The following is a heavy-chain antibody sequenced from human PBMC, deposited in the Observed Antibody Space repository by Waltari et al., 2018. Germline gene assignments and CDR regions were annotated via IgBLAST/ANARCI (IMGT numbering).Heavy chain of an antibody. Sequence: EVQLVESGGGLVKPGGSLRLSCAASGFTFSSYSTNWVRQAPGKGLEWVSSISSSSSYIYYADSVKGRFTISRDNAKNSLYLQMNSLRAEDTAVYYCARGLSAAAGTGWFDPWGQGTLVTVSS. CDR3: ARGLSAAAGTGWFDP. D-gene: IGHD6-13*01. CDR1: GFTFSSYS. J-gene: IGHJ5*02. CDR2: ISSSSSYI. V-gene: IGHV3-21*01.